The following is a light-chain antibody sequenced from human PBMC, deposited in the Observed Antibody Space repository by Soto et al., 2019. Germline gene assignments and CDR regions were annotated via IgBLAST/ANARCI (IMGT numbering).Light chain of an antibody. CDR3: GTWDSSLSAWV. V-gene: IGLV1-51*01. CDR1: SSNIGNNY. Sequence: QSVLTQPPSVSAAPGQKVTISCSGSSSNIGNNYVSWYQQLPGTAPKLLIYDNNKRPSGIPDRFSGSKSGTSATLGITGLQTGDEADYYCGTWDSSLSAWVFAGGTKLTVL. J-gene: IGLJ3*02. CDR2: DNN.